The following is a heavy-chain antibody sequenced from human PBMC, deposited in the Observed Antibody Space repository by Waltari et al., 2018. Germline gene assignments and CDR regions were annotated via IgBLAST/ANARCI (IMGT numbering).Heavy chain of an antibody. CDR3: AKGIRATATYFYMDV. V-gene: IGHV3-23*04. D-gene: IGHD3-10*01. CDR2: ISDDGQTS. J-gene: IGHJ6*03. CDR1: GFTFSTYA. Sequence: EARLEESGGGLEQPGKSLRLSCSASGFTFSTYAMTWVRQAPGKGVEWVSAISDDGQTSFYADSVKGRCIISRDNSKSTLFLHLNSLRCDDTARYYCAKGIRATATYFYMDVWGKGTTVTVSS.